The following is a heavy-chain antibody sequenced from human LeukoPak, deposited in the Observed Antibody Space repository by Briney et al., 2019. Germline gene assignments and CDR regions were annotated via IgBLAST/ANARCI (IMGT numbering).Heavy chain of an antibody. CDR2: VLRGATT. CDR3: ARDGQASGTWFDF. CDR1: GFAVSSNY. J-gene: IGHJ4*02. Sequence: GGSLRLSCAVSGFAVSSNYMAWVRQTPGEGLEWVSVVLRGATTYYADSVKGRFTISTDNSKNMLYLQMKSLRADDSAVYYCARDGQASGTWFDFWVQGTPVNVSS. D-gene: IGHD6-25*01. V-gene: IGHV3-66*01.